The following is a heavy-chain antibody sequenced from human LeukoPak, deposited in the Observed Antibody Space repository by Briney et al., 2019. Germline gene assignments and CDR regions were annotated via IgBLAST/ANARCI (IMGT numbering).Heavy chain of an antibody. CDR3: ARKSPLYCSSTSCYTFFRTRNYYYGMDV. CDR1: GGSFSGYY. V-gene: IGHV4-34*01. J-gene: IGHJ6*02. CDR2: INHSGST. Sequence: PSETLSLTCAVYGGSFSGYYWSWIRQPPGKGLEWIGEINHSGSTNYNPSLKSRVIISVDTSKNQFSLKLSSVTAAETAVYYCARKSPLYCSSTSCYTFFRTRNYYYGMDVWGQGTTVTVSS. D-gene: IGHD2-2*02.